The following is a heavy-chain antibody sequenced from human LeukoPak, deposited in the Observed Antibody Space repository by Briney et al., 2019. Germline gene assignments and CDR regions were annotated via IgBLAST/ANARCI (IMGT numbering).Heavy chain of an antibody. CDR3: VKARGLSRLAGDAFHL. D-gene: IGHD6-19*01. CDR2: SDTDGDT. CDR1: GFTVSSNY. Sequence: GGSLRLSCAASGFTVSSNYMSWVRQPPGKGLECVSSSDTDGDTQYADSVKGRFTMSRDNSKNTLYLQMNNLGSEDMAVYFCVKARGLSRLAGDAFHLWGQGTTVIVSS. V-gene: IGHV3-53*01. J-gene: IGHJ3*01.